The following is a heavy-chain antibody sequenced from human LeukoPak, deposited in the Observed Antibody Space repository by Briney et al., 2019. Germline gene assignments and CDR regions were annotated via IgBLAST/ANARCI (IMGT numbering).Heavy chain of an antibody. CDR3: ARVIYGDYAGQYPYYYYYMDV. CDR1: GYSISSGYY. Sequence: PSETLSLTCNVSGYSISSGYYWGWIRQPPGKGLEWIGSIYHTASIDYNPSLKSRAPISVDTSKTQFSLKLSSVTAADTAVYYCARVIYGDYAGQYPYYYYYMDVWGKGTTVTVSS. J-gene: IGHJ6*03. D-gene: IGHD4-17*01. V-gene: IGHV4-38-2*02. CDR2: IYHTASI.